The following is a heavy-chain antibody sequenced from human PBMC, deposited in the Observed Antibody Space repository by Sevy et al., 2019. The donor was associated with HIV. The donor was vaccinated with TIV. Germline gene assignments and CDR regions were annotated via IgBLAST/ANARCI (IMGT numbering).Heavy chain of an antibody. V-gene: IGHV4-39*01. CDR3: ARHRRRGRASPFDY. CDR2: IYYSGST. J-gene: IGHJ4*02. Sequence: SETLSLTCTVSGGSISSSSYYWGWIRQPPGKGLEWIGSIYYSGSTYYNPSLKGRLTISVDTSKNQFSLKLSSVTAADTAVYSCARHRRRGRASPFDYWGQGTLVTASS. CDR1: GGSISSSSYY.